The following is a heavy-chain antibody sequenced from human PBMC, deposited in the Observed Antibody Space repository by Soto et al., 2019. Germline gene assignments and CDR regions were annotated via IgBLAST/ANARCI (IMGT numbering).Heavy chain of an antibody. V-gene: IGHV1-69*13. J-gene: IGHJ4*02. D-gene: IGHD5-12*01. Sequence: PSVKVSCKTPGGTFKNNGISWVRQATEQGLEWMGGIIPVFGTTNYAQKFQGRLTITADDFTSTVYMELSRLRYEDTAVYYCARENGVAVATILYYFDYWGPGTLVTVSS. CDR3: ARENGVAVATILYYFDY. CDR1: GGTFKNNG. CDR2: IIPVFGTT.